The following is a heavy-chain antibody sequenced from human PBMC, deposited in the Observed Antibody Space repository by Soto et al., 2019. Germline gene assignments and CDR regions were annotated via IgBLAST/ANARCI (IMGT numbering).Heavy chain of an antibody. V-gene: IGHV1-46*01. Sequence: ASVKVSCKASGYTFTSYYMHWVRQAPGQGLEWMGIINPSGGSTSYAQKFQGRVTMTRDTSTGTVYMELSSLRSEDTAVYYCARDIGWRGQLRSMDFDYWGQGTLVTVSS. D-gene: IGHD5-18*01. J-gene: IGHJ4*02. CDR1: GYTFTSYY. CDR2: INPSGGST. CDR3: ARDIGWRGQLRSMDFDY.